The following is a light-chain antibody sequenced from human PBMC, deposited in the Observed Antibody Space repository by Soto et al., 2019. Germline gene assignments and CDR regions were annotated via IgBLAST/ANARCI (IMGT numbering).Light chain of an antibody. V-gene: IGKV3D-15*01. J-gene: IGKJ5*01. CDR1: QSVGSN. CDR2: GAS. CDR3: QQHDNWPIP. Sequence: EIVMTQSPATLSVSLGERATLSCRASQSVGSNFAWYQPKPGQPPRLLIYGASIRATGITARFSGSGSGTEFTLTISSLQSEAFALYSCQQHDNWPIPFGQATRLEIK.